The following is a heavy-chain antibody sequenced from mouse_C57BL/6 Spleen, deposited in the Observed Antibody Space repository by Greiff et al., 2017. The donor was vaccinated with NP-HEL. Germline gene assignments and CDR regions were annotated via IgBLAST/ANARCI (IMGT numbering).Heavy chain of an antibody. CDR3: ARCDDGYYFAY. D-gene: IGHD2-3*01. Sequence: VQLQQSGPELVKPGASVKISCKASGYAFSSSWMNWVKQRPGKGLEWIGRIYPGDGDTNYNGKFKGKATLTADKSSSTAYMQLSSLTSEDSAVYFCARCDDGYYFAYWGQGTLVTVSA. CDR2: IYPGDGDT. V-gene: IGHV1-82*01. CDR1: GYAFSSSW. J-gene: IGHJ3*01.